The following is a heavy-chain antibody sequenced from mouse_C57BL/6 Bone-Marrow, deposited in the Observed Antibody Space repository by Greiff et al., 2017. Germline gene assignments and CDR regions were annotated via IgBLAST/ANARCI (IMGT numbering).Heavy chain of an antibody. CDR1: GYTFTDYY. D-gene: IGHD2-10*01. V-gene: IGHV1-76*01. J-gene: IGHJ2*01. Sequence: QVQLQQSGAELVRPGASVKLSCKASGYTFTDYYINWVKQRPGQGLAWIARIYPGSGNTYYNEKFKGKATLTAEKSSSTAYMQLSSLTSEDSAVYFCARNLLPHFDYWGQGTTLTVSS. CDR3: ARNLLPHFDY. CDR2: IYPGSGNT.